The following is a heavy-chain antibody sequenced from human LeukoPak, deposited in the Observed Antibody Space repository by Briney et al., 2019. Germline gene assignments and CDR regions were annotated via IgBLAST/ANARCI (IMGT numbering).Heavy chain of an antibody. CDR2: IRSKAYGGTT. CDR3: TRDGSIAAAGTWYYFDY. V-gene: IGHV3-49*03. CDR1: GFTFGDYA. J-gene: IGHJ4*02. Sequence: GGSLRLSCTASGFTFGDYAMSWFRQAPGKGLEWVGFIRSKAYGGTTEYAASVKGRFTISRDDSKSIAYLQMNSLKTEDTAVYYCTRDGSIAAAGTWYYFDYWGQGTLVTVSS. D-gene: IGHD6-13*01.